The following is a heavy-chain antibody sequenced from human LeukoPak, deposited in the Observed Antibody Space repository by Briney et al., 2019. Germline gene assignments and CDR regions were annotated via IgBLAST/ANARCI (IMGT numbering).Heavy chain of an antibody. D-gene: IGHD6-13*01. CDR2: ISGGGFNT. CDR1: GFTFSSYA. V-gene: IGHV3-23*01. J-gene: IGHJ4*02. CDR3: AKATSSTWYNYDY. Sequence: PGGTLRLSCAASGFTFSSYAMSWVRQAPGKGLEWVSAISGGGFNTYSAGSVKGRFTISRDSSKNTLFLQMNSLRAEDTALYYCAKATSSTWYNYDYWGQGTLVTVSS.